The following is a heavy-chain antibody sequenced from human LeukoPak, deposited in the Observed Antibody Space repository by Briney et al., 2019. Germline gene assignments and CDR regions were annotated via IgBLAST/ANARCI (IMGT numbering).Heavy chain of an antibody. Sequence: QPGGSLRLSCTTSVFPFSRYSMNWVRQAPGKGLEWVSYITSSGDTIYYADSVKGRFTISRDNAKNSLYLQMNSLRAEDTAVYYCARDYFSRAALLGYFDLWGRGTLVTVSS. J-gene: IGHJ2*01. CDR1: VFPFSRYS. V-gene: IGHV3-48*04. D-gene: IGHD2-15*01. CDR3: ARDYFSRAALLGYFDL. CDR2: ITSSGDTI.